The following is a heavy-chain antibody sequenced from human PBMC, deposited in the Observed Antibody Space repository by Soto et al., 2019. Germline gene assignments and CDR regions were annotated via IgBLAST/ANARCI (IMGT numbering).Heavy chain of an antibody. CDR3: ARDKITGLFDY. CDR1: GGSFSGYY. Sequence: QVQLQQWGAGLLKPSETLSLTCAVYGGSFSGYYWTWIRQPPGTGLEWIGEINHSGSTNYNPSLKSRVTISVDTSTNQFSLKLTSVTAADTAVYYCARDKITGLFDYWGPGTLVTVSS. CDR2: INHSGST. J-gene: IGHJ4*02. D-gene: IGHD2-8*02. V-gene: IGHV4-34*01.